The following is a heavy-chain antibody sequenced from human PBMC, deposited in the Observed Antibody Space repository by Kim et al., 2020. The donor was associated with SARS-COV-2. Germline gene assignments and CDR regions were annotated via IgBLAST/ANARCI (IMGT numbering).Heavy chain of an antibody. Sequence: SETLSLTCTVSGGSVSSGSYYWSWIRQPPGKGLEWIGYIYYSGSTNYNPSLKSRVTISVDTSKNQFSLKLSSVTAADTAVYYCARNYLFGEYYQNWFDPWGQGTLVTVSS. CDR1: GGSVSSGSYY. D-gene: IGHD3-10*01. CDR3: ARNYLFGEYYQNWFDP. V-gene: IGHV4-61*01. J-gene: IGHJ5*02. CDR2: IYYSGST.